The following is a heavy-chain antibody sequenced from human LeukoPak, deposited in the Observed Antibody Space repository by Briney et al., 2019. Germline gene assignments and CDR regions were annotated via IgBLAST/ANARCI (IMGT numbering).Heavy chain of an antibody. CDR2: ISGSGGST. V-gene: IGHV3-23*01. CDR1: GFTFDDYA. Sequence: PGGSLRLSCAASGFTFDDYAMHWVRQAPGKGLEWVSAISGSGGSTYYADSVKGRFTISRDNSKNTLYLQMNSLRVEDSAVYYCAKDRGGMSTYDAFDIWGQGTMVTVSS. CDR3: AKDRGGMSTYDAFDI. D-gene: IGHD2-15*01. J-gene: IGHJ3*02.